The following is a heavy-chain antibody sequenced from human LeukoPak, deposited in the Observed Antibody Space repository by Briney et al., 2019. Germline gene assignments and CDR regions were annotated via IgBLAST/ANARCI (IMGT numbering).Heavy chain of an antibody. CDR3: ARGEMATITPANYFDY. D-gene: IGHD5-24*01. V-gene: IGHV4-38-2*02. CDR2: IYHSGST. Sequence: SETLSLTCTVSGYSISSGYYWGWIRQPPGKGLEWIGSIYHSGSTYYNPSLKSRVTISVDTSKNQFSLKLSSVTAADTAVYYCARGEMATITPANYFDYWGQGTLVTVSS. CDR1: GYSISSGYY. J-gene: IGHJ4*02.